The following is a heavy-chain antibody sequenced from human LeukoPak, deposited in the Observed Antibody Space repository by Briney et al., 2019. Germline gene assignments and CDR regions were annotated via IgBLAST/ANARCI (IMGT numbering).Heavy chain of an antibody. D-gene: IGHD1-14*01. CDR3: ARWRKGPYFDY. CDR1: GFTFSSYW. J-gene: IGHJ4*01. CDR2: IKQDGSEA. Sequence: PGGSLRLSCAASGFTFSSYWMSWVRQAPGKGLEWVARIKQDGSEAYYVDSVKGRFTISRDNAKNSVSLQMNSLRAEDTAVYYCARWRKGPYFDYWGHGTLVTVSS. V-gene: IGHV3-7*01.